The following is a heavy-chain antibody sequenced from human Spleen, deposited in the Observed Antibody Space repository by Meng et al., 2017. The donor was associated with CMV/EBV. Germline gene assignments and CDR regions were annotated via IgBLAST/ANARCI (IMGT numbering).Heavy chain of an antibody. J-gene: IGHJ2*01. V-gene: IGHV3-23*01. CDR1: GFTFGSFA. D-gene: IGHD3-16*01. Sequence: GGSLRLSCAASGFTFGSFAMNWVRQAPGKGLEWVSSVSASGRSALYADSVRGRFTISRDNFKNTLYMQMNSLEVEDTAVYYCAKGGRYRLYWHFALWGRGTLVTVSS. CDR2: VSASGRSA. CDR3: AKGGRYRLYWHFAL.